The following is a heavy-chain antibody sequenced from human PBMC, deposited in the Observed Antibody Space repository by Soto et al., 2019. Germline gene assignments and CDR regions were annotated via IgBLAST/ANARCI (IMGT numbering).Heavy chain of an antibody. V-gene: IGHV1-18*01. J-gene: IGHJ4*02. CDR3: ARHRRDLLRGSDLDY. CDR2: ISAYNGHT. D-gene: IGHD2-8*01. CDR1: GYIFSSSG. Sequence: QVHLVQSGAEVKKPGASVKLSCKASGYIFSSSGISWVRQAPGQGLEWMGWISAYNGHTNYAQNFQGRVTMTTETSTSTAYMELRSLRSDDTALYFCARHRRDLLRGSDLDYWGQGTLVTVSS.